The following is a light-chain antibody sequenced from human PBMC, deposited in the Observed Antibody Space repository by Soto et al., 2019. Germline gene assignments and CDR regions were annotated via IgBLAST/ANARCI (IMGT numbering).Light chain of an antibody. CDR1: QSLLYSSNNKNY. Sequence: DIVMTQSPDSLALSLGERATINCKSSQSLLYSSNNKNYLAWYQQKPGQPPNLLIYWASTRESGVPDRFSGSGSGTDFTLTISCLQAEDVAVYYCQQYFTTPLTFGGGTKVEIK. J-gene: IGKJ4*01. V-gene: IGKV4-1*01. CDR2: WAS. CDR3: QQYFTTPLT.